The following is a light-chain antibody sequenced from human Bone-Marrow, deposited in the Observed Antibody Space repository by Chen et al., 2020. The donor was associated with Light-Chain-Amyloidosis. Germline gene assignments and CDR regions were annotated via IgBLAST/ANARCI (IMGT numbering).Light chain of an antibody. CDR2: RET. Sequence: SYELTQPPSVSVSPGQTARITCSGDDLPTKYAYWYQQKPGQAPGLVIHRETERPSGISERFSGSSSGTTATFNISGVQAEDEADYNCQSADSSGTYEVIFGGGTKLTVL. CDR1: DLPTKY. CDR3: QSADSSGTYEVI. J-gene: IGLJ2*01. V-gene: IGLV3-25*03.